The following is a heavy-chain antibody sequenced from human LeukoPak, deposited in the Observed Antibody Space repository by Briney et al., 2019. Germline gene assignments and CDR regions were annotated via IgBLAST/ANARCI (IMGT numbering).Heavy chain of an antibody. CDR2: IWYDGSNK. CDR3: ATYNGRHYAQDY. CDR1: GFTFRSYG. J-gene: IGHJ4*02. V-gene: IGHV3-33*01. D-gene: IGHD1-26*01. Sequence: GGSLRLSCAASGFTFRSYGMHWVRQAPGKGLEWVAIIWYDGSNKFYADSVKGRFTISRDNSKNTLYLQMNSLRAEDTAIYYCATYNGRHYAQDYWGQGTLVTVSP.